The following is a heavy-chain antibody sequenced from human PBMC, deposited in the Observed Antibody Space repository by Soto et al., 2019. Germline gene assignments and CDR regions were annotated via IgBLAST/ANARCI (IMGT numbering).Heavy chain of an antibody. CDR1: GFTLTNYA. V-gene: IGHV1-3*04. D-gene: IGHD6-19*01. CDR2: INTGNGDT. Sequence: ASVKVSCKASGFTLTNYAMHCVRQAPGQRIEWMGWINTGNGDTIYSQKFQGRVTISSDTSATTAYMELTRLKSEDTAFYYCTIDLRGTGWYDYWGQGTLVTVSS. J-gene: IGHJ4*02. CDR3: TIDLRGTGWYDY.